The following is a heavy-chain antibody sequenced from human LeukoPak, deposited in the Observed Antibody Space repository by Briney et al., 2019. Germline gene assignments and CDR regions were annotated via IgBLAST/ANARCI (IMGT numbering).Heavy chain of an antibody. D-gene: IGHD3-3*01. CDR2: ISGSGGST. J-gene: IGHJ4*02. Sequence: GGSLRLSCAASGFTFSSYAMSWVRQAPGKGLEWVSAISGSGGSTYYADSVKGRFTISRDNSKNTLYLQMNSLRAEDTAVYYCAKDTGFDDFWSGPFDYWGQGTLVTVSS. CDR3: AKDTGFDDFWSGPFDY. V-gene: IGHV3-23*01. CDR1: GFTFSSYA.